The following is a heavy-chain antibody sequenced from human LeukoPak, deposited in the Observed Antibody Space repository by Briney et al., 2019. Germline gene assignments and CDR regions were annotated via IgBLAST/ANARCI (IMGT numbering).Heavy chain of an antibody. CDR3: ARAGSTVTH. J-gene: IGHJ4*02. Sequence: GGSLRLSCAASGFXFSSYWISWVRQAPGKGLEWVANIKQDGSEKYYVDSVKGRFTISRDNAKNSLYLQMNSLRAEDTAVYYCARAGSTVTHWGQGTLVTVSS. D-gene: IGHD3-10*01. CDR2: IKQDGSEK. V-gene: IGHV3-7*05. CDR1: GFXFSSYW.